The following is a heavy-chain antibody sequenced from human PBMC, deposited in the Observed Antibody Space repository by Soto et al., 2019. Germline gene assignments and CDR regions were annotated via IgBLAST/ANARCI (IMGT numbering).Heavy chain of an antibody. V-gene: IGHV1-3*05. Sequence: QVQLVQSGAEEKKPGASVKASCKASGYTFTSYAMHWVRQAPGQRLEWMGWINAGNGNTKYSQKFQGRVTITRDTFASTDYMELSSLRSEDTAVYYCARGSCGWYPRYYYYGIDVWGQWTTGTFSS. CDR1: GYTFTSYA. CDR2: INAGNGNT. D-gene: IGHD6-19*01. CDR3: ARGSCGWYPRYYYYGIDV. J-gene: IGHJ6*02.